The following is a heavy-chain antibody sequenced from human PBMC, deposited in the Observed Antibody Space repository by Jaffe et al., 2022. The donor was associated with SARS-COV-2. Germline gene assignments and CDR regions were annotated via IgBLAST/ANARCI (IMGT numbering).Heavy chain of an antibody. D-gene: IGHD6-19*01. V-gene: IGHV1-24*01. CDR1: GYTLTELS. CDR3: ATGPHFGQHSSGWYGYFDY. J-gene: IGHJ4*02. CDR2: FDPEDGET. Sequence: QVQLVQSGAEVKKPGASVKVSCKVSGYTLTELSMHWVRQAPGKGLEWMGGFDPEDGETIYAQKFQGRVTMTEDTSTDTAYMELSSLRSEDTAVYYCATGPHFGQHSSGWYGYFDYWGQGTLVTVSS.